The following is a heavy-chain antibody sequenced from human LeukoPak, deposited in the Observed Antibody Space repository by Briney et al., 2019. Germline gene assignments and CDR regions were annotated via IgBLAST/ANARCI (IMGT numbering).Heavy chain of an antibody. V-gene: IGHV3-66*01. J-gene: IGHJ4*02. D-gene: IGHD1-26*01. Sequence: GGSLRLSCAASGFTVSSNFMSWVRQAPGKGLEWVPVIYSGGSTYYADSVKGRFTISRDNSKNTLYLHMNSLRAEDTAVYYCARTRIGSHPACFDYWGQGTLVTVSS. CDR3: ARTRIGSHPACFDY. CDR2: IYSGGST. CDR1: GFTVSSNF.